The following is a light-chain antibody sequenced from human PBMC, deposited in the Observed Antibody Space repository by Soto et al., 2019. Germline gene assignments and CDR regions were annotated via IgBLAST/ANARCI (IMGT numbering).Light chain of an antibody. V-gene: IGKV3D-15*01. CDR1: QSAGTN. J-gene: IGKJ5*01. Sequence: EIVMTQSPATLTVSPGERATLSCRASQSAGTNLAWYQQKPGQAPRLLIYGASTRATGIPARFSGSGSGTDFTLIISSLQSEDFAVYYCQQYNNWPPITFGQGTRLEIK. CDR2: GAS. CDR3: QQYNNWPPIT.